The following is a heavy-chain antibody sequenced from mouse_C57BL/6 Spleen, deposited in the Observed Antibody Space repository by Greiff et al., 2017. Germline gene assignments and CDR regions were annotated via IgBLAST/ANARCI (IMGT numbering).Heavy chain of an antibody. D-gene: IGHD4-1*01. V-gene: IGHV1-61*01. Sequence: QVQLQQPGAELVRPGSSVKLSCKASGYTFTSYWMDWVKQRPGQGLEWIGNIYPSDSETHYNQKFKDKATLTVDKSSSTAYMQLSSLTSEDSAVYYCAREGVNWDGYCDYWGQGTTLTVSS. J-gene: IGHJ2*01. CDR3: AREGVNWDGYCDY. CDR1: GYTFTSYW. CDR2: IYPSDSET.